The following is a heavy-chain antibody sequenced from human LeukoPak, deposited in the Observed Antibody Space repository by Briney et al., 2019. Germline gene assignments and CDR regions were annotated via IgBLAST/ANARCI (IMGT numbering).Heavy chain of an antibody. V-gene: IGHV3-30*02. CDR2: IQYDGNTI. CDR1: GVTYSHNG. CDR3: ARRSIAVAAPFDY. J-gene: IGHJ4*02. D-gene: IGHD6-19*01. Sequence: GGSLRLSCVASGVTYSHNGMHWGRQAPGKGLEGGAFIQYDGNTIFYADSVNGRFTISRDNSKNTLYLQMNSLRTDDTAVYYCARRSIAVAAPFDYWGQGTLVTVSS.